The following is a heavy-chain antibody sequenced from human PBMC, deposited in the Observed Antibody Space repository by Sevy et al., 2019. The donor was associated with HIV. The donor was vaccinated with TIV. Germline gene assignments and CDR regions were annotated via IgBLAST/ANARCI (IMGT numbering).Heavy chain of an antibody. V-gene: IGHV3-33*01. CDR1: GFTFSSYG. D-gene: IGHD1-26*01. CDR3: ARKGWDSYNLPIDY. J-gene: IGHJ4*02. CDR2: IWYDGSNK. Sequence: GGYLRLSCAASGFTFSSYGMHWVRQAPGKGLERVAFIWYDGSNKYYADSVKGRFTISRDNSKNTLYLQINSLRAEDTAVYYCARKGWDSYNLPIDYWGQGTLVPVSS.